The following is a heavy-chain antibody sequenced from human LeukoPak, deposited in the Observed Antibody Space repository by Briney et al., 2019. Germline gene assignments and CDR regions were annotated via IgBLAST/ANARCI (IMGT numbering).Heavy chain of an antibody. CDR2: IRYDGSNK. J-gene: IGHJ4*02. CDR3: ARDPGYYDSSGYHGY. CDR1: GFTFSSYG. V-gene: IGHV3-30*02. Sequence: GGSLRLSCAAPGFTFSSYGMHWVRQAPGKGLGWVAFIRYDGSNKYYADSVKGRFTISRDNAKNSLYLQMNSLRAEDTAVYYCARDPGYYDSSGYHGYWGQGTLVTVSS. D-gene: IGHD3-22*01.